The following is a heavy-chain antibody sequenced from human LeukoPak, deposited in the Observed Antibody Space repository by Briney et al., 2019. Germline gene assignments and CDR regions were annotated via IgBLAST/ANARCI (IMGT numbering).Heavy chain of an antibody. CDR1: GFAVNTYD. D-gene: IGHD5/OR15-5a*01. CDR2: FGISGTL. V-gene: IGHV3-48*01. J-gene: IGHJ4*02. Sequence: PGGSLRLSCAASGFAVNTYDMHWVRQAPGEGPQWIAYFGISGTLCYGDPVRGRFNLSRERAKDSLYLQMNGLRVDDTAIYYCAGYGVYPYWGQGTPVTVSS. CDR3: AGYGVYPY.